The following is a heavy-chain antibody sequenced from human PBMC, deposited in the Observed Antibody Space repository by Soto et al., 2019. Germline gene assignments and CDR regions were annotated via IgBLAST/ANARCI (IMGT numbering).Heavy chain of an antibody. CDR3: ARHLTISYTDRPPDP. V-gene: IGHV4-59*01. Sequence: SETLSLTCTVSGGSMSRYCWTWIRQPPGKGLEWIGNIHYTGSTNYNPSLKSRVTILLGTSTSQFSLKVSSVTAADTAVYYCARHLTISYTDRPPDPRDSGTLVT. CDR2: IHYTGST. J-gene: IGHJ5*02. D-gene: IGHD1-1*01. CDR1: GGSMSRYC.